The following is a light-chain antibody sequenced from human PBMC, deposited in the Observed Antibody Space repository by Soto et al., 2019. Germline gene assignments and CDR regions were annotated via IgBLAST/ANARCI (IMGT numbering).Light chain of an antibody. V-gene: IGKV3-15*01. J-gene: IGKJ1*01. CDR2: GAS. Sequence: EIVMTQSPGTLSVSPGERATLSCRASQSVSSNLAWYQQKPGQAPRLLIYGASTRATGIPARFSGSRSGTEFTLTISSLQSEDSAVYYCQQYNNWPRAFGQGTKVEIK. CDR3: QQYNNWPRA. CDR1: QSVSSN.